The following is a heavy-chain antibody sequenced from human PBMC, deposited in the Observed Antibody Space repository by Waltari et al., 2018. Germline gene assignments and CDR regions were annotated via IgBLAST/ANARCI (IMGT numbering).Heavy chain of an antibody. D-gene: IGHD5-12*01. CDR2: IYYSGNT. CDR3: ARHWKRNGYRFDP. J-gene: IGHJ5*02. CDR1: GYSISRSSYY. Sequence: QLQLQESGPGLVKPSETLSLTCTVSGYSISRSSYYWGWIRQSPGKGLEWIGTIYYSGNTYYNPTLKSRVTISGDTSKNQFSLKLSSVTAADTAVYYCARHWKRNGYRFDPWGQGTLVTVSS. V-gene: IGHV4-39*01.